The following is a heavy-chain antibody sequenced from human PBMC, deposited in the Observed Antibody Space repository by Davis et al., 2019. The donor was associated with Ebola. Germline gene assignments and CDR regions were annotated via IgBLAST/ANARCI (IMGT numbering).Heavy chain of an antibody. D-gene: IGHD2-21*02. V-gene: IGHV2-26*01. Sequence: SGPTLVKPTETLTLTCTVSGFSLSNARMGVSWIRQPPGKALEWLAHIFSNDEKSSSTSLKSRLTISKDTSKSQVVLTMTNMDPVDTATYYCARIRRVVTAIQDYWGQGTLVTVSS. J-gene: IGHJ4*02. CDR2: IFSNDEK. CDR1: GFSLSNARMG. CDR3: ARIRRVVTAIQDY.